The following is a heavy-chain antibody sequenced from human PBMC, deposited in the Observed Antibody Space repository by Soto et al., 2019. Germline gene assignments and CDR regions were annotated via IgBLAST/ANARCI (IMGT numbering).Heavy chain of an antibody. D-gene: IGHD5-12*01. CDR1: GFTFSGSA. CDR3: ARLDARGDRAFDI. J-gene: IGHJ3*02. Sequence: ELQLVESGGGLVQPGGSLKLSCAGSGFTFSGSAIHWVRQSSGKGLEWVARIREKGNNYATGYAASVKGRFTISRDDSKTTAFLQMNSLSTEDTAVYYCARLDARGDRAFDIWGQGTMVTVSS. CDR2: IREKGNNYAT. V-gene: IGHV3-73*01.